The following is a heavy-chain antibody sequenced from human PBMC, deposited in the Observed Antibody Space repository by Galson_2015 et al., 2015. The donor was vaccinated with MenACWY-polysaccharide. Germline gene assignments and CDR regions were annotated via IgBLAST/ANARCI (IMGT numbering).Heavy chain of an antibody. V-gene: IGHV1-46*01. D-gene: IGHD2-8*01. CDR3: ARAAYCTHYCYYYYYMDV. Sequence: SCKASGYTFTNYYIHWVRQAPGLGLEWMGVVKPSGGHPIQEKKFQGRATMTSDASTSTVYMEVRSLGSDDTAIYYCARAAYCTHYCYYYYYMDVWGKGTTVTVSS. CDR1: GYTFTNYY. J-gene: IGHJ6*03. CDR2: VKPSGGHP.